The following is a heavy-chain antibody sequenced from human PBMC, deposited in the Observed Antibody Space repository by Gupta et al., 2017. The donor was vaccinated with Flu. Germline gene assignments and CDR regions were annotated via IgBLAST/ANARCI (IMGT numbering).Heavy chain of an antibody. CDR2: MSNDGSNK. V-gene: IGHV3-30*03. J-gene: IGHJ4*02. Sequence: QVQLVESGGGVVQPGRSLRLSCTAPGFIFSSYGMHWGRQAPGKGLEWLTVMSNDGSNKYYADSVRGRFTISRDNSKNTLFLQMNSLRAEDTAVYYCARDSGWKYFDYWGQGTLVTVSS. D-gene: IGHD1-1*01. CDR1: GFIFSSYG. CDR3: ARDSGWKYFDY.